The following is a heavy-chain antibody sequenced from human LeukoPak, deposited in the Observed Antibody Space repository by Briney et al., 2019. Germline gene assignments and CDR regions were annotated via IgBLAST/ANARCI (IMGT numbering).Heavy chain of an antibody. D-gene: IGHD6-6*01. Sequence: ASVKVSCKVSGYTFTDYYMYWVQQAPGKGLEWMGLVDPEDGETIYAEKFQGRVTITADTSTDTAYMELSSLRSEDTAVYYSATRASSSPDMDVWGKGTTVTVSS. CDR2: VDPEDGET. V-gene: IGHV1-69-2*01. J-gene: IGHJ6*03. CDR3: ATRASSSPDMDV. CDR1: GYTFTDYY.